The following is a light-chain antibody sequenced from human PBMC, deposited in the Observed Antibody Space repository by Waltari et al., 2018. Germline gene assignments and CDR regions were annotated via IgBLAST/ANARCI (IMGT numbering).Light chain of an antibody. J-gene: IGKJ1*01. CDR2: GAS. V-gene: IGKV3-20*01. CDR3: QQYGTSRT. Sequence: EIVLMQSPDTLSLSPGERAPLSCRASQSVSSNYFAWYQQKPGQAPRLLIYGASNRATGIPDRFSGRGSGTDFTLTISRLEPEDSAVYYCQQYGTSRTFGRGTKVEIK. CDR1: QSVSSNY.